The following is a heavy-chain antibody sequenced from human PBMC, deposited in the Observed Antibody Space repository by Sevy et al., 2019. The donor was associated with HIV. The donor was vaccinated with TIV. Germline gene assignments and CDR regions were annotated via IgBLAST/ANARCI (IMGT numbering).Heavy chain of an antibody. J-gene: IGHJ4*02. CDR1: GFTFSSYA. CDR2: ISYDGSNK. CDR3: ARARGIQLWAFDY. V-gene: IGHV3-30-3*01. Sequence: GSLRLSCAASGFTFSSYAMHWVRQAPGKGLEWVAVISYDGSNKYYADSVKGRFTISRDNSKNTLYLQMNSLRAEDTAVYYCARARGIQLWAFDYWGQGTLVTVSS. D-gene: IGHD5-18*01.